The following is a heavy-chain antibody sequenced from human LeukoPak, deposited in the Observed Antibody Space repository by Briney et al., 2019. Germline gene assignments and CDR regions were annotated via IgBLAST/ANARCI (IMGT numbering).Heavy chain of an antibody. V-gene: IGHV4-39*07. J-gene: IGHJ4*01. Sequence: SETLSLTCTVSGGSISSSSYYWGWIRQPPGKGLEWIGSIYYSGSTYYNPSLKSRVTISGDTSKNQFSLKLRSVTAADTAVYFCACHSSSWYLNDYWGHGTLVTVSS. CDR2: IYYSGST. CDR3: ACHSSSWYLNDY. D-gene: IGHD6-13*01. CDR1: GGSISSSSYY.